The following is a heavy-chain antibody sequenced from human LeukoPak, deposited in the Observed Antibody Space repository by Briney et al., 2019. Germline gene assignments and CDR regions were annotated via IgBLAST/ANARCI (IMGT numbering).Heavy chain of an antibody. CDR2: INPSGGST. CDR3: ARGGSLGYSSSWYVREYYFDY. CDR1: GYTFTAYY. V-gene: IGHV1-46*01. Sequence: ASVKVSFKASGYTFTAYYIHWVRQAPGQGLEWMGIINPSGGSTSYAQKFQGRVTMTRDTSTSTVYMELSSLRSEDTAVYYCARGGSLGYSSSWYVREYYFDYWGQGTLVTVSS. J-gene: IGHJ4*02. D-gene: IGHD6-13*01.